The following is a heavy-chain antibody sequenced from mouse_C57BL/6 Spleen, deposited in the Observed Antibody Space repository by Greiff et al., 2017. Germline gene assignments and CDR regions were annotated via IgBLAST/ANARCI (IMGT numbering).Heavy chain of an antibody. V-gene: IGHV1-12*01. D-gene: IGHD1-1*02. CDR3: ARRGYYADYAMDY. Sequence: QVQLQQPGAELVRPGASVKMSCKASGYTFTSYNMHWVKQTPGQGLEWIGAIYPGNGDTSYNQKFKGKATLTVDKSSSTAYMQLSSLTSEDSAVYFCARRGYYADYAMDYWGQGTSVTVSS. J-gene: IGHJ4*01. CDR1: GYTFTSYN. CDR2: IYPGNGDT.